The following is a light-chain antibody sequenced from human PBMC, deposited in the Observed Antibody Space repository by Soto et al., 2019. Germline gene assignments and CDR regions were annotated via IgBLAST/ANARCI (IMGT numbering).Light chain of an antibody. J-gene: IGKJ2*01. Sequence: DIQMTQSPSTLSASVVDGVTITCRASQNISVWLAWYQQRPGKDTKVLMYDASRLETGVPSSFSGSGSGTEFTLTIRRLQPDVSATYYCQQYESSSPTFGQGTKLEIK. CDR2: DAS. CDR1: QNISVW. V-gene: IGKV1-5*01. CDR3: QQYESSSPT.